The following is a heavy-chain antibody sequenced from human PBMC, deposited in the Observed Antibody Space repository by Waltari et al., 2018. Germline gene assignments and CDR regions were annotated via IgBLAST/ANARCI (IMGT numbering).Heavy chain of an antibody. CDR2: ISWNSSSI. CDR1: GFTFDDYA. Sequence: EVQLVESGGGLVQPGRSLRLSCAASGFTFDDYAMHWVRQAPGKGLEWVSGISWNSSSIGYADSVKGRFTISRDNAKNSLYLQMNSLRAEDMALYYCARKDGTGYYFDYWGQGTLVTVSS. V-gene: IGHV3-9*03. D-gene: IGHD3-10*01. J-gene: IGHJ4*02. CDR3: ARKDGTGYYFDY.